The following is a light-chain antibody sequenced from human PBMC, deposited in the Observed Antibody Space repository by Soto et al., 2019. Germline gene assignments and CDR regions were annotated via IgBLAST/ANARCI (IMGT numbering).Light chain of an antibody. CDR1: QTISIW. CDR2: DAS. CDR3: QQYNNYWT. J-gene: IGKJ1*01. V-gene: IGKV1-5*01. Sequence: DIQMTQSPSTLSASVGDRVTITCRARQTISIWLAWYQQKPGKAPKLLIYDASSLESGVPSRFSGSGSATEFTLTISSLQPDDFATYYCQQYNNYWTFGQGTKVDIK.